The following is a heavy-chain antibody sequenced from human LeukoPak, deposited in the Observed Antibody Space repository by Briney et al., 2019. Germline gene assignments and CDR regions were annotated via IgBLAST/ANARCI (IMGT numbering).Heavy chain of an antibody. CDR1: GGSLNSSHW. J-gene: IGHJ3*02. Sequence: SETLSLTCAVSGGSLNSSHWWSWVRQSPGKGLEWIGNTYHSDYTNYNPSLKSRATISVDKSKNQLSLKVTSVTAADTAMYYCARDSKSTADAFDIWGQGTMVTVSS. D-gene: IGHD5/OR15-5a*01. V-gene: IGHV4-4*02. CDR2: TYHSDYT. CDR3: ARDSKSTADAFDI.